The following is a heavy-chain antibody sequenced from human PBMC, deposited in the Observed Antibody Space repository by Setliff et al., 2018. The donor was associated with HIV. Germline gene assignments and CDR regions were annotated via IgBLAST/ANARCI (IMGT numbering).Heavy chain of an antibody. CDR3: ARTRSGTYYGKMNWFDP. V-gene: IGHV4-59*08. Sequence: LSLTCTVSGGSISSYYWSWIRQPPGKGLEWIGAISYTGSTNYNPSLKSRVTISVDTSKNQFSLTLRSVTAADTAVYYCARTRSGTYYGKMNWFDPWGQGILVTVSS. D-gene: IGHD3-10*01. J-gene: IGHJ5*02. CDR1: GGSISSYY. CDR2: ISYTGST.